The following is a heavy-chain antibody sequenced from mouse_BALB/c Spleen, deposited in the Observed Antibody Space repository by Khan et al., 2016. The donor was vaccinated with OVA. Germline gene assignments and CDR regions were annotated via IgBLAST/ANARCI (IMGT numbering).Heavy chain of an antibody. CDR1: GYTFTSYV. D-gene: IGHD1-1*01. CDR2: IYPFNDDS. V-gene: IGHV1S136*01. J-gene: IGHJ3*01. CDR3: ATQGSTYTWFAY. Sequence: VQLQQSGPELLKPGASVKMSCKASGYTFTSYVMHWVKQKPGQGLEWIGYIYPFNDDSKYSEKFKGKATLTSDTSSNTAYMELSSLTSEDSAVXYCATQGSTYTWFAYWGQCTLVTVSA.